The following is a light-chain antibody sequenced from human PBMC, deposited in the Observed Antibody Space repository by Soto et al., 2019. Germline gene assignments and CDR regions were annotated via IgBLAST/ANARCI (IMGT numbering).Light chain of an antibody. CDR3: QQSYSTPLT. CDR2: AAS. CDR1: QRISRY. J-gene: IGKJ4*01. V-gene: IGKV1-39*01. Sequence: DIQMTQSPSTLSASVGDRVTITCRASQRISRYLAWYQQKPGEAPKLLIYAASSLQSGVPSRFSGSGSGTDFTLTISSLQPEDFATYYCQQSYSTPLTFGGGTKVDIK.